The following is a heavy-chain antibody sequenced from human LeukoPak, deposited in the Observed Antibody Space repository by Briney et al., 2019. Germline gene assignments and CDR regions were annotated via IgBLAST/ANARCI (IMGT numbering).Heavy chain of an antibody. D-gene: IGHD3-22*01. V-gene: IGHV4-61*01. CDR3: ARSLGEDDSSGYYGY. CDR2: IYYSGST. J-gene: IGHJ4*02. Sequence: SETLSLTCTVSGGSVSSGSYYWSWIRQPPGKGLEWIGYIYYSGSTNYNPSLKSRVTISVDTSKNQFSLKLSSVTAADTAVYYCARSLGEDDSSGYYGYWGQGTLVTVSS. CDR1: GGSVSSGSYY.